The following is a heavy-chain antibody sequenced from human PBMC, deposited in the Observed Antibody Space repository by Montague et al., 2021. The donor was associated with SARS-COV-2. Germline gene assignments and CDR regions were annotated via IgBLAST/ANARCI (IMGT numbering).Heavy chain of an antibody. D-gene: IGHD6-6*01. CDR2: IYYSGST. CDR1: GGSISSYY. V-gene: IGHV4-59*13. Sequence: SETLSLTCTVSGGSISSYYWRWIRQPPGKGLEWIGHIYYSGSTNYNPSLKSRVAISVDTSKNQFSLKLSSVTAADTAVYYCARVPYSSSGFFYYYYGIDVWGQGTTVTVSS. CDR3: ARVPYSSSGFFYYYYGIDV. J-gene: IGHJ6*02.